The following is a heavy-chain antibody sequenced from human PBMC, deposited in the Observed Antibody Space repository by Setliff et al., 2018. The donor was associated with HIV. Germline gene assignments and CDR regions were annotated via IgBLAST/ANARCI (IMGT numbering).Heavy chain of an antibody. V-gene: IGHV4-34*01. CDR2: MNSSGSI. J-gene: IGHJ4*01. CDR3: ARGFAFGGVIVIPYYFDY. Sequence: PSETLSLTCAVYGGSFSGYYWSWLRQPPGKGLEWIGEMNSSGSINDNPSLKSRLTISVDTSKNQFSLKLKSVTAADTAVYYCARGFAFGGVIVIPYYFDYWGHGTLVTVSS. CDR1: GGSFSGYY. D-gene: IGHD3-16*02.